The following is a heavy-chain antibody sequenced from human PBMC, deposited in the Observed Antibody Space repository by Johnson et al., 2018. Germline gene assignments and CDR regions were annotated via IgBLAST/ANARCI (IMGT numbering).Heavy chain of an antibody. V-gene: IGHV3-49*03. J-gene: IGHJ5*02. CDR1: GFTFGDYT. D-gene: IGHD1-26*01. CDR2: IRTKAHGGTT. CDR3: RSASWNWFDP. Sequence: EVQLVQSGGGLVRPGRSLRLSCKTSGFTFGDYTMNWFRQAPGKGLEGVGFIRTKAHGGTTEYAASVKGRFTSSRDDSKSIAYLQMNSLKTEDTAVYFGRSASWNWFDPWGQGTLVTVSS.